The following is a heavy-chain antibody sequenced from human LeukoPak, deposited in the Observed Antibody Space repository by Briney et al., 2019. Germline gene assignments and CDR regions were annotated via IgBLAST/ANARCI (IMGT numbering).Heavy chain of an antibody. V-gene: IGHV1-18*01. CDR1: GYTFTSYG. Sequence: GASVKVSCKASGYTFTSYGISWVRQAPGQGLEWMGWISAYNGNTNYAQKFQGRVTMTRNTSISTAYMELSSLRSEDTAVYYCARVSGVLASYGMDVWGQGTTVTVSS. CDR3: ARVSGVLASYGMDV. J-gene: IGHJ6*02. D-gene: IGHD2-15*01. CDR2: ISAYNGNT.